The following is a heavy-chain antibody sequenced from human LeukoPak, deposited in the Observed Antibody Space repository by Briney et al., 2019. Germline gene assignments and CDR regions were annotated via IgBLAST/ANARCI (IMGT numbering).Heavy chain of an antibody. CDR2: ISSSSSYI. CDR3: ARQVAGPYYFDY. V-gene: IGHV3-21*04. D-gene: IGHD6-19*01. Sequence: PGGSLRLSCAASGFTFSGYSMNWVRQAPGKGLEWVSSISSSSSYIYYTDSVKGRFTISRDNSKNTLYLQMSSLRAEDTAVYYCARQVAGPYYFDYWGQGTLVTVSS. CDR1: GFTFSGYS. J-gene: IGHJ4*02.